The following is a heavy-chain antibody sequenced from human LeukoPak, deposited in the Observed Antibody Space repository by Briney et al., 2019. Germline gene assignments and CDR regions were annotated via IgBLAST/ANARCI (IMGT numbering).Heavy chain of an antibody. CDR2: THSSGNT. Sequence: SETLSLTCAVYGGSFSAYYWSWIRQPPGKGLEWIAFTHSSGNTGYNPSLKSRVTLSLDTSKNHFSLKVTSMTAADTGVYYCARSLPGAIGAADLWGQGTLVTVSS. CDR3: ARSLPGAIGAADL. CDR1: GGSFSAYY. J-gene: IGHJ4*02. V-gene: IGHV4-59*01. D-gene: IGHD6-13*01.